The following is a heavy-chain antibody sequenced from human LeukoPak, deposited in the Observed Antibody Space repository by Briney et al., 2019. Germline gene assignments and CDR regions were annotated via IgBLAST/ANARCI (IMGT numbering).Heavy chain of an antibody. Sequence: PGGSLRLSCAASGFTFNNYGMSWVRQAPGQGLEWVSGISGSGVRTDYADSVKGRFTISRDNAKNTLYLQMNSLRAEDTAVDYCAKGSREWELLDAFDIWGQGTMVTVSS. CDR2: ISGSGVRT. D-gene: IGHD1-26*01. J-gene: IGHJ3*02. V-gene: IGHV3-23*01. CDR3: AKGSREWELLDAFDI. CDR1: GFTFNNYG.